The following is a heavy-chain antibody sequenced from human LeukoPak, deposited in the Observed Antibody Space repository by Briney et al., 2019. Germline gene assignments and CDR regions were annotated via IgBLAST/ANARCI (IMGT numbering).Heavy chain of an antibody. Sequence: SETLSLTCTVSGGSISNYYWSWIRQSPGKGLEWIAHIYSSGRTSYNPSLKSRVTMSVDTSKNQFSLKLNSVTAADTAVYYCARDSHGYYFDYWGQGTLVTVSS. CDR3: ARDSHGYYFDY. CDR1: GGSISNYY. CDR2: IYSSGRT. J-gene: IGHJ4*02. D-gene: IGHD5-24*01. V-gene: IGHV4-4*08.